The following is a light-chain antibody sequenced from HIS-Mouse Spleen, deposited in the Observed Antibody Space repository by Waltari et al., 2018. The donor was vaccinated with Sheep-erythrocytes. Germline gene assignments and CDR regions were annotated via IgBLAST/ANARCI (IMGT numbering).Light chain of an antibody. J-gene: IGLJ7*01. CDR3: CSYAGSSTV. Sequence: QSALTQPASVSGSPGQSITISCTGTSSDVGSYNLVSWYQQHQGNAPKLMIYEGSKRPSGVSNRFSGSKSGNTASLTISGLQAEDEADYYCCSYAGSSTVFGGGTKLTVL. CDR2: EGS. CDR1: SSDVGSYNL. V-gene: IGLV2-23*01.